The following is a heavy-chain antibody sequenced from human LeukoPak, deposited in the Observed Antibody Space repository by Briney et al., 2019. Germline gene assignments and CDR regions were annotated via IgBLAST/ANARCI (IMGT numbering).Heavy chain of an antibody. CDR2: IYYSGST. V-gene: IGHV4-59*01. CDR1: GGSISSYY. CDR3: ARDLGVAAATDNRYFDL. Sequence: SETLSLTCTVSGGSISSYYWSWIRQPPGKGLEWIGYIYYSGSTNYNPSLKSRVTISVDTSKNQFSLKLSSVTAADTAVYYCARDLGVAAATDNRYFDLWGRGTLVTVSS. D-gene: IGHD6-13*01. J-gene: IGHJ2*01.